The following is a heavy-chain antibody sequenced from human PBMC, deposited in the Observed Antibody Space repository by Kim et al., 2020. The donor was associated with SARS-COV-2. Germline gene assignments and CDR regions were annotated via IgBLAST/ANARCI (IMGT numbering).Heavy chain of an antibody. V-gene: IGHV3-30-3*01. Sequence: GGSLRLSCAASGFTFSSYAMHWVRQAPGKGLEWVAVISYDGSNKYYADSVKGRFTISRDNSKNTLYLQMNSLRAEDTAVYYCARVYGSGSYYNPFDYSG. CDR3: ARVYGSGSYYNPFDY. CDR1: GFTFSSYA. J-gene: IGHJ4*01. D-gene: IGHD3-10*01. CDR2: ISYDGSNK.